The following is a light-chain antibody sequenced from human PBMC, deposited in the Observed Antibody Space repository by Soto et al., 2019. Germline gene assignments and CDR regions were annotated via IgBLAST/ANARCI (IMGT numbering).Light chain of an antibody. V-gene: IGKV1-6*01. CDR3: LQESNYPLT. CDR2: SAS. Sequence: IQMTQSPSSLSASVGDRVTITCRASQGVRDDVGWYQQKPGKAPKLLIYSASTLQSGVPSRFSGSGSGTDFTLNISVLQPEDFATYYCLQESNYPLTFGGGNKVEIK. CDR1: QGVRDD. J-gene: IGKJ4*01.